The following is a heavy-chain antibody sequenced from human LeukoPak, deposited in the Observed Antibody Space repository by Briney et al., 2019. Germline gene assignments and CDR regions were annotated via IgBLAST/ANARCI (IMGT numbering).Heavy chain of an antibody. J-gene: IGHJ4*02. CDR3: ARGFAPPLGSWYAGIDY. D-gene: IGHD3-10*01. Sequence: ASVKVSCKASGYTFTSYYMHWVRRAPGQGLEWMGIINPSGGSTSYAQKFQGRVTMTRDMSTSTVYMELSSLRSEDTAVYYCARGFAPPLGSWYAGIDYWGQGTLVTVSS. CDR1: GYTFTSYY. V-gene: IGHV1-46*01. CDR2: INPSGGST.